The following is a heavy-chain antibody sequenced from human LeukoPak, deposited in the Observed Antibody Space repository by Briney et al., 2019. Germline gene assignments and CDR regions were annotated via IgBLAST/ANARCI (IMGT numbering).Heavy chain of an antibody. CDR1: GGSFSGYY. D-gene: IGHD2-2*01. CDR2: INHSGST. V-gene: IGHV4-34*01. CDR3: ARGRLDYCSSTGCYYWFDP. Sequence: PSETLSLTCAVYGGSFSGYYWSWIRQPPGKGLEWIGEINHSGSTNYNPSLKSRVTISVDTSKNQFSLKLSSVTAADTAVYYCARGRLDYCSSTGCYYWFDPWGQGTLVTVSS. J-gene: IGHJ5*02.